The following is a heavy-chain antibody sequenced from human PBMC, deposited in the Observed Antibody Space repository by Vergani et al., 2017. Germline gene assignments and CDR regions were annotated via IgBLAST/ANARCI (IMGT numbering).Heavy chain of an antibody. D-gene: IGHD6-13*01. V-gene: IGHV4-30-4*08. CDR3: ARDDGGSWSLRYYYYYGMDV. J-gene: IGHJ6*02. Sequence: QVPLQESGPGLVKPSQTLSLTCTVSGCSISSGDYYWSWIRQPPGKGLEWIGYIYYSGGTYYHPSLKSRVTISVDTSKNQFSLKLSSVTAADTAVYYCARDDGGSWSLRYYYYYGMDVWGQ. CDR2: IYYSGGT. CDR1: GCSISSGDYY.